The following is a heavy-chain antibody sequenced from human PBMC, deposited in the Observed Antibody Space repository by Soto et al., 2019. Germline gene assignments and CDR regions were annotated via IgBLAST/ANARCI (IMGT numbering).Heavy chain of an antibody. Sequence: PSETLSLTCAVYGGTFSGYYWSWIRQPPGKGLEWIGEINHSGSTNYNPSLKSRVTISVDTSKNQFSLKLSSVTAADTAVYYCARGCDRGTHYQRDYYYFRMDVWGQGPTVT. D-gene: IGHD3-10*01. CDR1: GGTFSGYY. CDR3: ARGCDRGTHYQRDYYYFRMDV. J-gene: IGHJ6*02. V-gene: IGHV4-34*01. CDR2: INHSGST.